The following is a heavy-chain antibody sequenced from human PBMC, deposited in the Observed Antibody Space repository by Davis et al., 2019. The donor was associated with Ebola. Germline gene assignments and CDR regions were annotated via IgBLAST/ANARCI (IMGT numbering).Heavy chain of an antibody. Sequence: GESLKISCAASGLTFSGSAMHWVRQASGKGLEWVGRIRSKANSYTTAYAASVKGRFTISRDDSKNTAYLQMNSLKTEDTAVYYCTSTAGSVDYWGQGTLVTVSS. V-gene: IGHV3-73*01. J-gene: IGHJ4*02. CDR2: IRSKANSYTT. D-gene: IGHD1-26*01. CDR1: GLTFSGSA. CDR3: TSTAGSVDY.